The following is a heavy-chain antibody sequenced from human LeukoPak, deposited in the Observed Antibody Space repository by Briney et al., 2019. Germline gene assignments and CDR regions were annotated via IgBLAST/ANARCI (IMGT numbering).Heavy chain of an antibody. CDR1: GFSFSTYT. D-gene: IGHD2-2*01. Sequence: PGGSLRLSCTASGFSFSTYTMHWVRQAPGKGLEWVALISYDGNNKYFADSVKDRFTLSRDNSQNTLYLQMNSLRAEDTAVYYCASSQLLLDYWGQGTLVTVSS. V-gene: IGHV3-30-3*01. J-gene: IGHJ4*02. CDR2: ISYDGNNK. CDR3: ASSQLLLDY.